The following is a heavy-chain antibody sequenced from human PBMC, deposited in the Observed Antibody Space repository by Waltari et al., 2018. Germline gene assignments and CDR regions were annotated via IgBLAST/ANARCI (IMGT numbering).Heavy chain of an antibody. J-gene: IGHJ5*02. CDR3: ARGRIAAAGQNWFDP. CDR2: INPNSGGN. D-gene: IGHD6-13*01. V-gene: IGHV1-2*06. CDR1: GYTFTGYY. Sequence: QVQLVQSGAEVKKPGASVKVSCKASGYTFTGYYMHWVRQAPGQGLEWMGRINPNSGGNNYAQKLQGRVTRTRDTSSSTAYMERSRLRSDDTAVYYCARGRIAAAGQNWFDPWGQGTLVTVSA.